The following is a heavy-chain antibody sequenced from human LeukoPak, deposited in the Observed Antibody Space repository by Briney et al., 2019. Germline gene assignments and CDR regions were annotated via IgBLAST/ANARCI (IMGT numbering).Heavy chain of an antibody. Sequence: ASVKVSCKASGYTFTSYAMNWVRQAPGQGLEWMGWINTNTGNPTYAQGFTGRFVFSLDTSVSTAYLQISSLKAEDTAVYYCARGRQWLAPYYYYGMDVWGQGTTVTVSS. CDR1: GYTFTSYA. D-gene: IGHD6-19*01. J-gene: IGHJ6*02. CDR2: INTNTGNP. CDR3: ARGRQWLAPYYYYGMDV. V-gene: IGHV7-4-1*02.